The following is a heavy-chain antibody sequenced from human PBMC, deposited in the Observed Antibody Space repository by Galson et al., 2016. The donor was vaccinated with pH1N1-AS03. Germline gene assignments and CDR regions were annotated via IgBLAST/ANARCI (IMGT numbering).Heavy chain of an antibody. CDR2: ISTYNGNT. J-gene: IGHJ4*02. CDR3: SRDVYHYDNTVPKIRCDY. CDR1: GYTFTSFG. D-gene: IGHD3-22*01. Sequence: SVKVSCKASGYTFTSFGISWVRQAPGQGLEWMGWISTYNGNTNYAQRLQGRVTMTADTSTSTAYMELRGLRSDDTAFYYCSRDVYHYDNTVPKIRCDYWGQGTLVTVSS. V-gene: IGHV1-18*01.